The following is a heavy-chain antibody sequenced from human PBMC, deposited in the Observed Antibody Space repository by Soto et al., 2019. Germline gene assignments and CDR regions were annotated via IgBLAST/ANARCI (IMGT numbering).Heavy chain of an antibody. J-gene: IGHJ4*02. V-gene: IGHV3-21*06. CDR3: ARESEDLTSNFDY. CDR1: GFAFTRYS. CDR2: ISSTTNYI. Sequence: GGSLRLSCAASGFAFTRYSMNWVRQAPGKGLEWVSSISSTTNYIYYGDSMKGRFTISRDNGKNSLYLEMHSLRAEDTAVYYCARESEDLTSNFDYWGQGTLVTVSS.